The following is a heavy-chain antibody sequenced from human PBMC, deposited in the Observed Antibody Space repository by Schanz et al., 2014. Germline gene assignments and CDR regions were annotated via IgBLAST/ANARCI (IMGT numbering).Heavy chain of an antibody. CDR2: ISGSGDHT. CDR3: AKDAVPSPWVCFGGYCYSGGADY. J-gene: IGHJ4*02. V-gene: IGHV3-23*01. Sequence: EVQLLESGGGLIQPGGSLRLSCAASGFTFRSYAMSWVRQAPGKGLEWVSVISGSGDHTHYADSVKGRFTISRDTSGNTLYLQMNSLTGEDPAVYYCAKDAVPSPWVCFGGYCYSGGADYWGQGTLVTVSS. D-gene: IGHD2-21*02. CDR1: GFTFRSYA.